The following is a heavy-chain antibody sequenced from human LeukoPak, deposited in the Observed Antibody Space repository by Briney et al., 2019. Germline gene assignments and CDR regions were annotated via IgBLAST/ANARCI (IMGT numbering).Heavy chain of an antibody. CDR1: EELLPSSGVG. CDR2: IYWDGDK. D-gene: IGHD6-19*01. CDR3: AHRSSGCLNFDY. J-gene: IGHJ4*02. Sequence: ESGPTVANLTHTLMQTCSLSEELLPSSGVGVGWIRQPPGKALEWLALIYWDGDKRYSPSLKSRLTITKDTSQIQLDLTFTNMDPVDTATYYCAHRSSGCLNFDYWGQGTLVTVSS. V-gene: IGHV2-5*02.